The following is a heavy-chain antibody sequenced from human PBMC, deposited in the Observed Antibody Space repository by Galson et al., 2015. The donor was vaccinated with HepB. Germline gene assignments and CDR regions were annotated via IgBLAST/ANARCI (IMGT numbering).Heavy chain of an antibody. CDR3: ARETRRLLWFGELPDFDY. J-gene: IGHJ4*02. V-gene: IGHV3-21*01. Sequence: SLRLSCAASGFTFSSYSMNWVRQAPGKGLEWVSSISSSGSYIYYADSVKGRFTISRDNAKNSLYLQMNSLRAEDTAVYYCARETRRLLWFGELPDFDYWGQGTLVTVSS. CDR2: ISSSGSYI. CDR1: GFTFSSYS. D-gene: IGHD3-10*01.